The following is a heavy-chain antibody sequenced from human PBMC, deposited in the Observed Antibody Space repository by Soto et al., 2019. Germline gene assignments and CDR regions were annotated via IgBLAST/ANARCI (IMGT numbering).Heavy chain of an antibody. CDR2: IVPCSGVP. CDR3: ARDGFAYGSGSFLAT. V-gene: IGHV1-69*04. Sequence: QVQLVQSGAEVKKPGSSVKISCKASGDTFSTYPITWVRQAPGQGLEWMGRIVPCSGVPNSAQKFQGRLTFSADKCTTTAYMELCSLRPEDTAFYYCARDGFAYGSGSFLATWGQGTMISVSS. CDR1: GDTFSTYP. J-gene: IGHJ5*02. D-gene: IGHD3-10*01.